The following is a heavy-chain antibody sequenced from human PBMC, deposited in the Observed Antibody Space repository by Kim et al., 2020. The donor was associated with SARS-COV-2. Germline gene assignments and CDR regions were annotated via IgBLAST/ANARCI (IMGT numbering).Heavy chain of an antibody. Sequence: LSLTCAASGFTFSSYGMHWVRQAPGKGLEWVAVISYDGSDKYFADSVKGRFTISRDNSKNTLYLQMNSLRAEDTAVYYCAKEVTSGFSNYYYGMDVWGQGTTVTVSS. V-gene: IGHV3-30*18. D-gene: IGHD4-4*01. CDR2: ISYDGSDK. CDR1: GFTFSSYG. CDR3: AKEVTSGFSNYYYGMDV. J-gene: IGHJ6*02.